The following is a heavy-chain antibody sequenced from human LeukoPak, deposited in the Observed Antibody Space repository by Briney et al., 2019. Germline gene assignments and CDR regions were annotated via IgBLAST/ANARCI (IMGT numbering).Heavy chain of an antibody. CDR3: ARGLKYYYDSSGYYGGVY. J-gene: IGHJ1*01. D-gene: IGHD3-22*01. CDR1: GFIFNDFY. CDR2: ISNTGDTK. V-gene: IGHV3-11*01. Sequence: PGGSRRLSCAASGFIFNDFYMSWIRQAPGKGLEWISYISNTGDTKYYAASVRGRFTISRDNADNSLSLHLDSLRDEDTGIYYCARGLKYYYDSSGYYGGVYWGQGTPVTVSS.